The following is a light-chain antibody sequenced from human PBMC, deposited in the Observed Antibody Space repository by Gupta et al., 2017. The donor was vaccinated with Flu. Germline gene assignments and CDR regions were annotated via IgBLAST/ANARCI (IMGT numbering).Light chain of an antibody. CDR2: LGS. CDR1: QVIRTD. CDR3: IQDQQVPLT. Sequence: IPMTQSTLSLSASVGDRVPLTCRASQVIRTDLGWYLQKPGKAPKRLIYLGSTLAGGVPSRFSGSGSGTEFTLKINKVEAEDAGTYYCIQDQQVPLTFGRGTKVDVK. V-gene: IGKV1-17*02. J-gene: IGKJ4*01.